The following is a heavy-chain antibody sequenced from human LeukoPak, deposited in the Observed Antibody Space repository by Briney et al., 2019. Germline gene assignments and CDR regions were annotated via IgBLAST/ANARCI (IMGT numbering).Heavy chain of an antibody. J-gene: IGHJ4*02. CDR1: GFTFSSYA. CDR2: ISSNGGST. D-gene: IGHD3-10*01. V-gene: IGHV3-64*01. CDR3: ARDAFYGSGSPLDY. Sequence: GGSLRLSCAASGFTFSSYAMHWVRPAPGKGLEYVSAISSNGGSTYYANSVKGRFTISRDNSKNTLYLQMGSLRAEDMAVYYCARDAFYGSGSPLDYWGQGTLVTVSS.